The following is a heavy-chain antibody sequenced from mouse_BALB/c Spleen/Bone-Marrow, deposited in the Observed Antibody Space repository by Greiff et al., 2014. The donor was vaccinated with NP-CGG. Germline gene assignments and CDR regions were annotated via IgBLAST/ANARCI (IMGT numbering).Heavy chain of an antibody. Sequence: VMLVESGPGILQPSQTLSLTCSFSGFSLSTSGMGVSWIRQPSGKGLEWLAHIYWDDDKRYNPSLKSRLTISKDTSSNQVFLKITSVDTADTATYYCARKDYGYSYAMDYWGQGTSVTVSS. D-gene: IGHD1-2*01. J-gene: IGHJ4*01. CDR3: ARKDYGYSYAMDY. V-gene: IGHV8-12*01. CDR1: GFSLSTSGMG. CDR2: IYWDDDK.